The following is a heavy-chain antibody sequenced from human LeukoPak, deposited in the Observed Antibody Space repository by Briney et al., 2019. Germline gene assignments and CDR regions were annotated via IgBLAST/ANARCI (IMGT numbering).Heavy chain of an antibody. CDR3: ARDLGIAARHDY. CDR2: INWNGGST. CDR1: GFTFDDYG. V-gene: IGHV3-20*04. D-gene: IGHD6-6*01. J-gene: IGHJ4*02. Sequence: GGSLRLSCAASGFTFDDYGMSWVRQAPGKGLEWVSGINWNGGSTGYADSVKGRFTISRDNAKNSLYLQMNSLRAEDTAVYYCARDLGIAARHDYWGQGTLVTVSS.